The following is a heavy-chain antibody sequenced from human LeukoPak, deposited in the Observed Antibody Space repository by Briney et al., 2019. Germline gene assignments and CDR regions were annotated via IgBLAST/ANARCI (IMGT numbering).Heavy chain of an antibody. CDR1: GGSISSYY. V-gene: IGHV4-59*08. D-gene: IGHD4-11*01. J-gene: IGHJ4*02. Sequence: SETLSLTCTVYGGSISSYYWSWIRQPPGKGLEWIGYIYYSGSTNYNPSLKSRVTISVDTSKNQFSLKLSSVTAADTAVYYCARHKTVTTSQFDYWGQGTLVTVSS. CDR3: ARHKTVTTSQFDY. CDR2: IYYSGST.